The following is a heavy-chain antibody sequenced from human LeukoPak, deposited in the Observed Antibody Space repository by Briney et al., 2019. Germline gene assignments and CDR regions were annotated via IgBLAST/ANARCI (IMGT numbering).Heavy chain of an antibody. CDR1: GYTFTNYD. CDR3: ARGRGSSSGWRRFDY. CDR2: MNPNSGNT. J-gene: IGHJ4*02. V-gene: IGHV1-8*01. Sequence: ASVKVSCKASGYTFTNYDINWVRQATGQGLEWMGWMNPNSGNTGYAQKFQGRVTMTRNTSISTAYMVLSSLKAEDTAVYYCARGRGSSSGWRRFDYWGQGSLVTVSS. D-gene: IGHD6-19*01.